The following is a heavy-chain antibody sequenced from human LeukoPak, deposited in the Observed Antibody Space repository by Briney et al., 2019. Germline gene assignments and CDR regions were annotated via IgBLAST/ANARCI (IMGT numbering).Heavy chain of an antibody. CDR3: ASSGYSSSWSLFDY. CDR1: GDSVSSYY. Sequence: PSETLSLTCSVSGDSVSSYYWSWIRQSPGKGLEWIGYVHYSGSSNSNPSLKSRVTTSVDTSRNQFSLKLSSVTAADTAVYYCASSGYSSSWSLFDYWGQGTLVTVSS. D-gene: IGHD6-13*01. CDR2: VHYSGSS. V-gene: IGHV4-59*02. J-gene: IGHJ4*02.